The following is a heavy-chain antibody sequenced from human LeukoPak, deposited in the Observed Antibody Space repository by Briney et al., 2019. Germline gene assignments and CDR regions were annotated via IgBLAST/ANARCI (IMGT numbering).Heavy chain of an antibody. Sequence: GGSLRLSCAASGFTFSSYAMHWVRQAPGKGLEWVAVISYDGSNKYYADSVKGRFTISRDNSKNTLYLQMNSLRAEDTAVYYCARDPSYGYSGPWGLGYYFDYWGQGILVTVSS. CDR3: ARDPSYGYSGPWGLGYYFDY. V-gene: IGHV3-30*04. J-gene: IGHJ4*02. D-gene: IGHD5-18*01. CDR2: ISYDGSNK. CDR1: GFTFSSYA.